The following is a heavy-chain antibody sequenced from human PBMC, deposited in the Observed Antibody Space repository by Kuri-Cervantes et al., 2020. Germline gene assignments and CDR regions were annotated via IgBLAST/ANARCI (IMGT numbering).Heavy chain of an antibody. D-gene: IGHD1-26*01. CDR1: GYTFPSYV. V-gene: IGHV1-3*01. CDR2: INAGNGNT. J-gene: IGHJ4*02. Sequence: ASVKVSCKASGYTFPSYVIHWVRQAPGQRLERMGWINAGNGNTKYSQKFQGRVTITRDTSASTAYMELSSLRSEDTAVYYCARDSRLGSGSYNFDYWGQGTLVTVSS. CDR3: ARDSRLGSGSYNFDY.